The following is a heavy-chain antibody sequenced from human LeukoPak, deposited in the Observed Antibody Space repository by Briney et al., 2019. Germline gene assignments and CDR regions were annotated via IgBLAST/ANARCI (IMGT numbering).Heavy chain of an antibody. Sequence: ASVKVSCKAYGYTFTAYFIHWMRQAPGQGLEWMGWISAYNGNTNYAQKLQGRVTMTTDTSTSTAYMELRSLRSDDTAVYYCARDHSMVRGPSHWFDPWGQGTLVTVSS. D-gene: IGHD3-10*01. CDR2: ISAYNGNT. CDR3: ARDHSMVRGPSHWFDP. J-gene: IGHJ5*02. CDR1: GYTFTAYF. V-gene: IGHV1-18*04.